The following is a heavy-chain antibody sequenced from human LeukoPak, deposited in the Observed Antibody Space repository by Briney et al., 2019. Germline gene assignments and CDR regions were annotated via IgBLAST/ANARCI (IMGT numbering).Heavy chain of an antibody. Sequence: GASVKVSCKASGYTFTSYYLHWVRQAPGQGLEWMGWINPNSGGTNYAQKFQGRVTMTRDTSNSAAYMELSRPRSDDTAVYYCARGVVGATSGRDYWGQGTLVTVSS. CDR1: GYTFTSYY. J-gene: IGHJ4*02. D-gene: IGHD1-26*01. V-gene: IGHV1-2*02. CDR3: ARGVVGATSGRDY. CDR2: INPNSGGT.